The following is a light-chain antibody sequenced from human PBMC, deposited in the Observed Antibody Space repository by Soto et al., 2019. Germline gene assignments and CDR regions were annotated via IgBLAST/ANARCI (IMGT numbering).Light chain of an antibody. V-gene: IGKV3-20*01. CDR1: QSVSNNY. J-gene: IGKJ5*01. Sequence: EIVLTQSPGTLSLSPGERATLSCRASQSVSNNYLAWYQQKPGQAPRLLISGASSRATGIPDRFSGSGSRTDFTLTISRVEPEDFALYYCQQYVTSAITFGQGTRLEIK. CDR2: GAS. CDR3: QQYVTSAIT.